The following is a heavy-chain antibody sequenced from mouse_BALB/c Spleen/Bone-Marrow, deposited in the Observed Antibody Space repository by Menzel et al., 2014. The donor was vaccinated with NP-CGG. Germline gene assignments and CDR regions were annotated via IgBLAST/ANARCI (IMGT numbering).Heavy chain of an antibody. V-gene: IGHV2-4-1*01. CDR1: GFSLTSYG. CDR2: IWSGGST. J-gene: IGHJ4*01. D-gene: IGHD2-14*01. Sequence: VQLVESGPGLVQPSQSLSITCTVSGFSLTSYGVHWVRQSPGKGLEWLGVIWSGGSTDYNAAFISRLSISKDNSKSQVFFKMNSLQADDTAIYYCARNPPPYRLYAMDYWGQGTSVTVSS. CDR3: ARNPPPYRLYAMDY.